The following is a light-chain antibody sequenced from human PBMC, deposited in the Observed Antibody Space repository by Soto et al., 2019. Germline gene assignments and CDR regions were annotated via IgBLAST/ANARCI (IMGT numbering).Light chain of an antibody. CDR1: QSVNNNF. J-gene: IGKJ1*01. V-gene: IGKV3-20*01. Sequence: TQSPVTPSVFPGERATLSRRASQSVNNNFLAWYQLRPGQAPRLLISGASSRATGIPDRISGSGSGTDFTLTISSLQPEDFATYYCRQSYSTRTFGQGTKVDI. CDR3: RQSYSTRT. CDR2: GAS.